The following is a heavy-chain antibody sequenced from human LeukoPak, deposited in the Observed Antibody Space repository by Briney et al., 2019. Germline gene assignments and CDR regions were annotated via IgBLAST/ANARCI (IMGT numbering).Heavy chain of an antibody. V-gene: IGHV3-33*06. Sequence: GRSLRLSCAASGFTFSNFAMHWVRPAPGKGLEWVAIVWYDGTKKYYVDSVDGRFTIPRDNSKNTLYLQMNSLRAEDTAVYYCAKEPQPWGQGTMVTVSA. J-gene: IGHJ3*01. CDR2: VWYDGTKK. D-gene: IGHD2-2*01. CDR1: GFTFSNFA. CDR3: AKEPQP.